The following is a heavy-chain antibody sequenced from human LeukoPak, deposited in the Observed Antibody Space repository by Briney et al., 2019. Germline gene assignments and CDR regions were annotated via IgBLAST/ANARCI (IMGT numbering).Heavy chain of an antibody. CDR1: GFTFDDYA. D-gene: IGHD7-27*01. V-gene: IGHV3-9*01. CDR3: AKDLNWGGR. CDR2: ISWNSGSI. Sequence: SLRLSCAASGFTFDDYAMHWVRQAPGKGLEWVSGISWNSGSIGYADSVKGRFTISRDNAKNSLYLQMNSLRAEDTAVYYCAKDLNWGGRWGQGTLVTVSS. J-gene: IGHJ4*02.